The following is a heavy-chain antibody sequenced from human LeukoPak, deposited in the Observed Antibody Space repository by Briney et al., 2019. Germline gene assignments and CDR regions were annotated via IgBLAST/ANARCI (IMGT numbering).Heavy chain of an antibody. CDR1: GYTFTSYD. Sequence: VASVKVSCKASGYTFTSYDINWVRQATGQGLEWMGWMNPNSGNTGYAQKFQGRVTITRNTSISTAYMELSSLRSEDTAVYYCARALYYDYVWGSYPLDAFDIWGQGTMVTVSS. V-gene: IGHV1-8*03. CDR2: MNPNSGNT. D-gene: IGHD3-16*02. J-gene: IGHJ3*02. CDR3: ARALYYDYVWGSYPLDAFDI.